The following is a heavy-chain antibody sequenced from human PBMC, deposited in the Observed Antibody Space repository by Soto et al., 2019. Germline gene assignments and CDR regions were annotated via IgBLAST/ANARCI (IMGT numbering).Heavy chain of an antibody. V-gene: IGHV4-39*01. Sequence: SETLSLTCTVSGGSISSSSYYWGWIRQPPGKGLEWIGSIYYSGSTYYNPSLKSRVTISVDTSKNQFSLKLSSLTAADTAVYYCARQRVAASYYYYYYMDVWGKGTTVTVSS. CDR3: ARQRVAASYYYYYYMDV. D-gene: IGHD2-15*01. J-gene: IGHJ6*03. CDR2: IYYSGST. CDR1: GGSISSSSYY.